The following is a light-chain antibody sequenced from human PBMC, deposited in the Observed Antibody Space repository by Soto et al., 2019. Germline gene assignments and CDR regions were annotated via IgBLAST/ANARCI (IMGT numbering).Light chain of an antibody. CDR3: QQYNSYVYT. V-gene: IGKV1-5*01. CDR1: QSISSW. J-gene: IGKJ2*01. Sequence: DIQRTHSPSTLSASLGDRVTITCLASQSISSWLAWYQQKPGKAPKLLIYDASSLESGVPSRFSGSGSGTEFTLTITSMQPDDLAKYYCQQYNSYVYTFGQGTKVDIK. CDR2: DAS.